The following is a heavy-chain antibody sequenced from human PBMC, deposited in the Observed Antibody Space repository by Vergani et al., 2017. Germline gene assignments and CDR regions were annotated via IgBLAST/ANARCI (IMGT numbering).Heavy chain of an antibody. D-gene: IGHD1-1*01. CDR1: GYSFTSYW. Sequence: EVQLVQSGAEVKKPGESLRISCKGSGYSFTSYWNSWVRQMPGKGLEWMGRIDPSDSYTNYSPSFQGHVTISADKSISTAYLQWSSLKASDTAMYYCARHGLSQLERRGSDYWGQGTLVTVSS. CDR3: ARHGLSQLERRGSDY. J-gene: IGHJ4*02. CDR2: IDPSDSYT. V-gene: IGHV5-10-1*01.